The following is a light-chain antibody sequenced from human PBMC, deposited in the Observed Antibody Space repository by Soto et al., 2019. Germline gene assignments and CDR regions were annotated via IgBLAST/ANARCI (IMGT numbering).Light chain of an antibody. V-gene: IGLV4-69*01. J-gene: IGLJ2*01. CDR2: LNSDGSH. Sequence: QPVLTQSPSASASLGASVKLTCTLSSGHSNYAVAWHQQQPEKGPRYLMKLNSDGSHTQGDGIPDRFSGSSSGAERYLTISSLQSEDEADYYCQTWGAGIRVFGGGTKLTVL. CDR1: SGHSNYA. CDR3: QTWGAGIRV.